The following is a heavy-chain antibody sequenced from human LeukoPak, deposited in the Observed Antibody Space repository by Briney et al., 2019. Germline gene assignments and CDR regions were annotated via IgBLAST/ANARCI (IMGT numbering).Heavy chain of an antibody. V-gene: IGHV3-30*04. CDR2: ISYDGSNK. Sequence: GRSLRLSYAASGFTFSSYAMHWVRQAPGKGLEWVAVISYDGSNKYYADSVKGRFTISRDNSKNTLYLQMNSLRAEDTAVYYCARLYTVSSSWYDYWGQGTLVTVSS. CDR1: GFTFSSYA. CDR3: ARLYTVSSSWYDY. J-gene: IGHJ4*02. D-gene: IGHD6-13*01.